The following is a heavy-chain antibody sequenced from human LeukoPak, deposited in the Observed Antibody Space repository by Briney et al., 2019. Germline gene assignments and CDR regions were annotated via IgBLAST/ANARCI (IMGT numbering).Heavy chain of an antibody. D-gene: IGHD3-10*01. CDR3: ARGITMVRGDKLNWFDP. CDR2: IYYSGST. Sequence: SETLSLTCTVSGGSIRSSTYYWGWIRQPPGKGLEWIGSIYYSGSTYYNPSLKSRVTISVDTSKNQFSLKLSSVTAADTAVYYCARGITMVRGDKLNWFDPWGQGTLVTVSS. V-gene: IGHV4-39*01. CDR1: GGSIRSSTYY. J-gene: IGHJ5*02.